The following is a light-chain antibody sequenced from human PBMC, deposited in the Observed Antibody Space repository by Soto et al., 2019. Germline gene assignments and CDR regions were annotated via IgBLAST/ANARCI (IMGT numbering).Light chain of an antibody. CDR3: QHYNSYSQA. J-gene: IGKJ1*01. V-gene: IGKV1-8*01. CDR1: QSISSY. Sequence: IRMTQSPSSLSASTGDRVTITCRASQSISSYLAWYQQKPGKAPKLLIYAASTLHSGVPARFSGSGSGTEFTLTISSLQPDDFATYYCQHYNSYSQAFGQGTKVDIK. CDR2: AAS.